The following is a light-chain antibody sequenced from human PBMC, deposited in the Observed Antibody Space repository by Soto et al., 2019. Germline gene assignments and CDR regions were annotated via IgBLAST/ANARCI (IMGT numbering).Light chain of an antibody. CDR3: SSYTTSTTLEV. V-gene: IGLV2-14*03. CDR2: DVT. Sequence: QSALTQPASVSGSPGQSITISCTGTSSDFGGYNYVSWYQQRPGKAPKVMIYDVTNRPSGVSNRFSGSKSGNTASLTISGLQAEDEADYYCSSYTTSTTLEVFGTGTKVTVL. J-gene: IGLJ1*01. CDR1: SSDFGGYNY.